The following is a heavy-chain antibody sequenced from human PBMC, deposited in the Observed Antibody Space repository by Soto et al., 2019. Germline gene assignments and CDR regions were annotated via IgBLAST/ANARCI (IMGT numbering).Heavy chain of an antibody. CDR1: GFTFSDYY. CDR3: ARVMVTTRGYYYGMDV. CDR2: ISSSSSYT. D-gene: IGHD2-8*01. Sequence: VGSLRLSCAASGFTFSDYYMSWIRQAPGKGLEWVSYISSSSSYTNYADSVKGRFTISRDNAKNSLYLQMNSLRAEDTAVYYCARVMVTTRGYYYGMDVWGQGTTVTVSS. J-gene: IGHJ6*02. V-gene: IGHV3-11*06.